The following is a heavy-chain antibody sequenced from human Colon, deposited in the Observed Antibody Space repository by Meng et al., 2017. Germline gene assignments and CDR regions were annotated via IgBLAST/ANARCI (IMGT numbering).Heavy chain of an antibody. Sequence: LVEYGVGLVKPGGSLSLSCVASGFSFSHAWMTWVRQVPGKGLEWVGRIKTKTDGETTDYAAPVKGRFNISRDDSKNTLYLQMNSLKTEDTALYFCTRGGPEGNYFDYWGQGTLVTVSS. CDR3: TRGGPEGNYFDY. V-gene: IGHV3-15*01. CDR2: IKTKTDGETT. J-gene: IGHJ4*02. CDR1: GFSFSHAW.